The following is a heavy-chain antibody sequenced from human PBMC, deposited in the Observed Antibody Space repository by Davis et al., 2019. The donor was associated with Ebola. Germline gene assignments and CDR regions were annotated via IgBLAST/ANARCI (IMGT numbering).Heavy chain of an antibody. CDR1: GFTFDDYA. V-gene: IGHV3-9*01. D-gene: IGHD6-13*01. Sequence: SLKISCAASGFTFDDYAMHWVRQAPGKGLEWVSGISWNSGNIGYADSVKGRFTISRDNAKNSLYLQMNSLRAEDTAVYYCARVVQQQLVYYYYGMDVWGQGTTVTVSS. CDR3: ARVVQQQLVYYYYGMDV. J-gene: IGHJ6*02. CDR2: ISWNSGNI.